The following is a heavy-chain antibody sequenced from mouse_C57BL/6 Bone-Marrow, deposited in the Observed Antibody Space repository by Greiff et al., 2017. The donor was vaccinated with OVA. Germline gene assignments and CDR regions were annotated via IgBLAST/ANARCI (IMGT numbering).Heavy chain of an antibody. CDR1: GYAFTNYL. Sequence: QVQLQQSGAELVRPGTSVKVSCKASGYAFTNYLIEWVKQRPGQGLEWIGVINPGSGGTNYNEKFKGKATLTADKSSSTAYMQLSSLTSEDSAVYYCAIRIYYGNPYFDVWGTGTTVTVSS. CDR3: AIRIYYGNPYFDV. V-gene: IGHV1-54*01. D-gene: IGHD2-1*01. J-gene: IGHJ1*03. CDR2: INPGSGGT.